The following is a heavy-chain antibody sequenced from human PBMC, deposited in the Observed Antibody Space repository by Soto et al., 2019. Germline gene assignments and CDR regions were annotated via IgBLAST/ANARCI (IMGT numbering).Heavy chain of an antibody. CDR2: IYYSGST. J-gene: IGHJ5*02. Sequence: QLQLQESGPGLVKPSETLSLTCTVSGGSISSSSYYWGWIRQPPGKGLEWIGYIYYSGSTYYNPSLKIRVTISVDTSTNQFPLKLNSVTAADTAVDYCATSNWFDPWGQGTLVTVSS. V-gene: IGHV4-39*01. CDR1: GGSISSSSYY. CDR3: ATSNWFDP.